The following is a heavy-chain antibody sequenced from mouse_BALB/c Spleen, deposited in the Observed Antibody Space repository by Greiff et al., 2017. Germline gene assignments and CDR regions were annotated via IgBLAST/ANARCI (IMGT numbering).Heavy chain of an antibody. Sequence: EVMLVESGGGLVQPGGSMKLSCVASGFTFSNYWMNWVRQSPEKGLEWVAEIRLKSNNYATHYAESVKGRCTISRDDSKSSVYLQMNNLRAEDTGIYYCTGSGYVGFAYWGQGTLVTVSA. D-gene: IGHD3-1*01. CDR2: IRLKSNNYAT. CDR3: TGSGYVGFAY. J-gene: IGHJ3*01. V-gene: IGHV6-6*02. CDR1: GFTFSNYW.